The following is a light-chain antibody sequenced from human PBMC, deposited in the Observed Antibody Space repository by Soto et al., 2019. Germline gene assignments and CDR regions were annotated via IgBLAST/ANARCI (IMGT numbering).Light chain of an antibody. CDR2: DAS. CDR1: ESVSRN. J-gene: IGKJ5*01. V-gene: IGKV3-15*01. CDR3: QQYNSWPPIT. Sequence: EVVITQSPATLSVSPVERATLSCRASESVSRNLAWYQQKPGQAPRLLIYDASTRATGIPDRFSGGGSGTEFTLTISSLQSEDFVVYYCQQYNSWPPITFGQGTRLEIK.